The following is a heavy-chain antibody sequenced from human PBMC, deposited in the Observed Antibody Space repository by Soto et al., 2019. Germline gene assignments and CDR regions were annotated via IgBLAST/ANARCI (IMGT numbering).Heavy chain of an antibody. CDR2: ISGSGGST. Sequence: PGGSLRLSCAASGLTFSSYAMSWVRQAPGKGLEWVSAISGSGGSTYYADSVKGRFTISRDNSKNTLYLQMNSLRAEDTAVYYCAKAYDFWSGYPPRYMDVWGQGTTVTVSS. D-gene: IGHD3-3*01. CDR3: AKAYDFWSGYPPRYMDV. J-gene: IGHJ6*02. CDR1: GLTFSSYA. V-gene: IGHV3-23*01.